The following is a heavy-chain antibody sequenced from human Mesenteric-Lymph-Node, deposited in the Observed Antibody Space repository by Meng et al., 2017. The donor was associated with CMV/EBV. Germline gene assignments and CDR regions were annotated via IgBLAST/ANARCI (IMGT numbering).Heavy chain of an antibody. CDR1: FTGDY. CDR2: INPNSGGT. J-gene: IGHJ5*02. D-gene: IGHD3-22*01. Sequence: FTGDYMHWVRQAPGQGLEWMGWINPNSGGTKYAQKFQGGVTMTTDTSTSTAYMELSRLRSDDTAVYYCAREGMYYYDTSGMKWFDPWGQGTLVTVSS. V-gene: IGHV1-2*02. CDR3: AREGMYYYDTSGMKWFDP.